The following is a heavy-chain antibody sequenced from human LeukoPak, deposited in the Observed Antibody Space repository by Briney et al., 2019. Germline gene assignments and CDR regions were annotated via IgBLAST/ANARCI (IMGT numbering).Heavy chain of an antibody. CDR3: AKSGSYWDY. J-gene: IGHJ4*02. Sequence: GGSLRLSCAASGFSFINYAMSWVRQAPGKGLEWLSAITSSGDSTYYADSVKGRFTIPRDNSKNTLYMQMNSLRAEDTAVYYCAKSGSYWDYWGQGILVTVSS. V-gene: IGHV3-23*01. D-gene: IGHD1-26*01. CDR2: ITSSGDST. CDR1: GFSFINYA.